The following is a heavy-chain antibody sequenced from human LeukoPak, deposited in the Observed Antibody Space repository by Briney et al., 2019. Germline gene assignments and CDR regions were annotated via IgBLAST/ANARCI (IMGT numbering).Heavy chain of an antibody. CDR3: ASMTPMGGILDYYMDV. V-gene: IGHV1-18*01. D-gene: IGHD3-16*01. CDR2: ISAYNGNT. CDR1: GYTFTSYG. J-gene: IGHJ6*03. Sequence: ASVKVSCKASGYTFTSYGISWVRQAPGQGLEWMGWISAYNGNTNYAQKLQGRVTMTTDTSTSTAYMELRSLRSDDTAVYYCASMTPMGGILDYYMDVWGKGTTVTVSS.